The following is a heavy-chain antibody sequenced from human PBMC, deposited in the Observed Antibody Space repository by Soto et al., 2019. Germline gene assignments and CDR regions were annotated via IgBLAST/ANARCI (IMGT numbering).Heavy chain of an antibody. V-gene: IGHV3-30*18. J-gene: IGHJ5*02. Sequence: QVQLVESGGGVVQPGRSLRLSCAASGFIFSSYGMHWVRQAPGKGLEWVAVISYDGSNKYYADSVKGRFTISRDNSKNTLYLQMNSLRAEDTAVYYCAKDPGPMVRGSLGGWFDPWGQGTLVTVSS. CDR2: ISYDGSNK. CDR1: GFIFSSYG. CDR3: AKDPGPMVRGSLGGWFDP. D-gene: IGHD3-10*01.